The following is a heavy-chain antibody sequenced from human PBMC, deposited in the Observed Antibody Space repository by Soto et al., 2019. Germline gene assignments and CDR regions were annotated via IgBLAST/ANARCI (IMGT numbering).Heavy chain of an antibody. CDR3: AKDFELPDGDYYHYGMDV. CDR1: GFFFSSHG. D-gene: IGHD1-1*01. J-gene: IGHJ6*02. CDR2: ISYEGSHK. V-gene: IGHV3-30*18. Sequence: QVQLVESGGGVVQPGGSLTLSCVASGFFFSSHGMYWVRQAPGRGLEWVALISYEGSHKYYVDSMKGRFTISRDNSKKTVYLHMTSLRAEDTALYYCAKDFELPDGDYYHYGMDVWGQGTTVSVSS.